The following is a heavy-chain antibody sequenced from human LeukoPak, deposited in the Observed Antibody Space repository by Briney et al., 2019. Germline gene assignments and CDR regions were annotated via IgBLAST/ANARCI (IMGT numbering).Heavy chain of an antibody. CDR1: GGSFSGYY. V-gene: IGHV4-34*01. CDR2: INHSGST. CDR3: AREERRGYSYGYSY. J-gene: IGHJ4*02. Sequence: SETLSLTCAVYGGSFSGYYWSWIRQPPGKGLEWIGEINHSGSTNYNPSLKSRVTISVDTSKNQFSLKLSSVTAADTAVYYCAREERRGYSYGYSYLGQGTLVTVSS. D-gene: IGHD5-18*01.